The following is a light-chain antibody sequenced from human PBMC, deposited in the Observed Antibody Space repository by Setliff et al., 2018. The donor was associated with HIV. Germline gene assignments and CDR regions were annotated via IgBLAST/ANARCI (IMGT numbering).Light chain of an antibody. Sequence: SYELTQPPSVSVAPGKTARITCVGDNIETKSVHWYQQKPGQAPVVVVYDDTHRPSEIPERFSGSNSGNTATLAISRVEAGDEADYFCQLWDSSSDHYVFGSGTMSPS. J-gene: IGLJ1*01. CDR1: NIETKS. CDR2: DDT. V-gene: IGLV3-21*03. CDR3: QLWDSSSDHYV.